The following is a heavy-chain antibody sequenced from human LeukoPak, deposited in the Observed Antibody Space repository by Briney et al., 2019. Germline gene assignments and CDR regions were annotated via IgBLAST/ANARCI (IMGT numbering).Heavy chain of an antibody. CDR3: AKDLALAGTGGGFDV. V-gene: IGHV3-23*01. CDR2: ISGGGDKT. D-gene: IGHD6-19*01. Sequence: GGSLRLSCAASGFPFTTYAINWVRQPPGKGLEWVSGISGGGDKTYYADSVNGRFTISRDNSKNTVSLQMSSLRAEDTALYYCAKDLALAGTGGGFDVWGQGTRVAVSS. CDR1: GFPFTTYA. J-gene: IGHJ3*01.